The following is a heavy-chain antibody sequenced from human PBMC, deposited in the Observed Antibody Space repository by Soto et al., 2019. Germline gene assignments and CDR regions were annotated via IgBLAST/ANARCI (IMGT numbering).Heavy chain of an antibody. V-gene: IGHV3-53*01. CDR2: IYNDGST. CDR3: APHYGSGSYFVY. J-gene: IGHJ4*03. D-gene: IGHD3-10*01. Sequence: GGSLRLPCANSGFTVSTNSMSWVRQAPGSGLESVSIIYNDGSTYHADSVRGLFTISTDNSKNPLYRQMNSLRAQDTAISYCAPHYGSGSYFVYWGHGTLVTVSS. CDR1: GFTVSTNS.